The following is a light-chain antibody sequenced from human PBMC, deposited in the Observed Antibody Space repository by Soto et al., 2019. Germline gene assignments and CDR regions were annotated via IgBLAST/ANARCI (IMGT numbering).Light chain of an antibody. Sequence: DIQMTQSPSTLSASVGDRVTITCRASQSISSWLAWYQQKPGKAPKLLIYKASSLESGVPSRFSGSGSGTEFTLTISSLQPDDFATYYCQQYNSYSGTFVQGTKVEIK. J-gene: IGKJ1*01. CDR2: KAS. CDR1: QSISSW. CDR3: QQYNSYSGT. V-gene: IGKV1-5*03.